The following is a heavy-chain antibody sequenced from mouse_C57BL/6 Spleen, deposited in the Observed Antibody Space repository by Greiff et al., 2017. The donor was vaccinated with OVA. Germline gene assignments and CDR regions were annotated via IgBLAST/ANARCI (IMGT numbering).Heavy chain of an antibody. D-gene: IGHD1-1*01. CDR3: AGRGYGSSYGWYFDV. CDR1: GFTFSSYG. V-gene: IGHV5-6*02. Sequence: EVKLMESGGDLVKPGGSLKLSCAASGFTFSSYGMSWVRQTPDKRLEWVATISSGGSYTYYPDSVKGRFTISRDNAKNTLYLQMSSLKSEDTAMYYCAGRGYGSSYGWYFDVWGTGSTVTVSS. J-gene: IGHJ1*03. CDR2: ISSGGSYT.